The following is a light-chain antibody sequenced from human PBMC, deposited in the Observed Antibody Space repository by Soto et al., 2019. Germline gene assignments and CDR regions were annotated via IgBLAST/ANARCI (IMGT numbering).Light chain of an antibody. CDR3: LQDYNYHRT. Sequence: AIQLTQSPSALSASVGDRVNITCRGSQAIRNELGWYQQKPGKAPKLLIYAISSLQSGVPSRFSGRGSGTDFTLTISSLQPEDFATYYCLQDYNYHRTFGQGTKVDIK. V-gene: IGKV1-6*01. CDR1: QAIRNE. J-gene: IGKJ1*01. CDR2: AIS.